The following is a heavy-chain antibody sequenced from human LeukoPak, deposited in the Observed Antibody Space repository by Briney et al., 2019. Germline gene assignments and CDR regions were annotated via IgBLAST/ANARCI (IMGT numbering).Heavy chain of an antibody. D-gene: IGHD2-2*01. CDR1: GFTFSSYA. J-gene: IGHJ4*02. CDR2: ISGSGGST. V-gene: IGHV3-23*01. Sequence: GGSLRLSCAASGFTFSSYAMGWVRQAPGKGLQWVSGISGSGGSTYYAGSVKGRFTISRDNSKNTLYLQMNSLRAEDTAVYYCAKEGIGYCSSTSCLRNLDYWGQGTLVTVSS. CDR3: AKEGIGYCSSTSCLRNLDY.